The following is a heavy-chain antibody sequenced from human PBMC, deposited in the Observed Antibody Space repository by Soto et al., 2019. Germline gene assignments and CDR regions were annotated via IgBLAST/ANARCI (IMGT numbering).Heavy chain of an antibody. CDR3: AKDRLGYCSGGSCYWAGFDY. V-gene: IGHV3-9*01. J-gene: IGHJ4*02. Sequence: EVQLVESGGGLVQPGRSLRLSCAASGFTFDDYAMHWVRQAPGKGLEWVSGISWNSGSIGYADSVKGRFTISRDNAKNSLYLQMNSLRAEDTALYYCAKDRLGYCSGGSCYWAGFDYWGQGTLVTVSS. D-gene: IGHD2-15*01. CDR1: GFTFDDYA. CDR2: ISWNSGSI.